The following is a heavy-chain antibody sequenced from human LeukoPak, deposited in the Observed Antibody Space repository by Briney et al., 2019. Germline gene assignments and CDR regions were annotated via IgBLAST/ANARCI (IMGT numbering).Heavy chain of an antibody. CDR3: ARDMATVTLDY. V-gene: IGHV3-48*04. D-gene: IGHD4-17*01. CDR1: GFTFSSYS. Sequence: GGSLRLSCAASGFTFSSYSMNWVRQAPGKGLEWVSFISSSVSTIYYADSVKGRFTISRDNAKNSLYLQMNNLRAEDTAVYYCARDMATVTLDYWGQGTLVTVSS. CDR2: ISSSVSTI. J-gene: IGHJ4*02.